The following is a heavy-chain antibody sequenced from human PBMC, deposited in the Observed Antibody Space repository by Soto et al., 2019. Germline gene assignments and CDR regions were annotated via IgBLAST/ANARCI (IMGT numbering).Heavy chain of an antibody. Sequence: ASVKVSCKASGYTFTIYGIHWVRQGPGQRLEWMGWINAANGDTKYSPKFQGRVTITRDTSASTAYMELSSLRSEDTAVYYCVRRHVSATGIDWFDPWGQGTLVTVSS. CDR3: VRRHVSATGIDWFDP. CDR2: INAANGDT. CDR1: GYTFTIYG. V-gene: IGHV1-3*01. J-gene: IGHJ5*02. D-gene: IGHD6-13*01.